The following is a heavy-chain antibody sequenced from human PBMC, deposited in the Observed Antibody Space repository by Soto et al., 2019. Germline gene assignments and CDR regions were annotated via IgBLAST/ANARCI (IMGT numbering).Heavy chain of an antibody. CDR3: ARDRTYYDFWSGYPNVGYFDY. J-gene: IGHJ4*02. Sequence: PSETLSLTCTVSGGSISSGGYYWSWIRQHPGKGLEWIGYIYYSGSTYYNPSLKSRVTISVDTSKNQFSLKLSSVTAADTAVYYCARDRTYYDFWSGYPNVGYFDYWGQGTLVTV. D-gene: IGHD3-3*01. V-gene: IGHV4-31*03. CDR1: GGSISSGGYY. CDR2: IYYSGST.